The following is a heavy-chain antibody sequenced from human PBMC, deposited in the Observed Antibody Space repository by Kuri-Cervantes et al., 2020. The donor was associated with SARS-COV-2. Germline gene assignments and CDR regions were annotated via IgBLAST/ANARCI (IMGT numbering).Heavy chain of an antibody. CDR1: GGSISSSSYY. Sequence: SETLSLTCTVSGGSISSSSYYWGWIRQPPGKGLEWIGYIYYSGSTYYNPSLKSRVTISVDTSKNQFSLKLSSVTAADTAVYYCARSGYSYGPETQGAFDIWGQETMVTVSS. V-gene: IGHV4-39*01. D-gene: IGHD5-18*01. CDR2: IYYSGST. CDR3: ARSGYSYGPETQGAFDI. J-gene: IGHJ3*02.